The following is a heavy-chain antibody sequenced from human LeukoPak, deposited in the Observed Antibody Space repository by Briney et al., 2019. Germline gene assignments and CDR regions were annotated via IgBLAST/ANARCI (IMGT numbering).Heavy chain of an antibody. Sequence: GGSLRLSCAASGFTFSSYEMNWVCQAPGKGLEWVSYISSSGSTIYYADSVKGRFTISRDNAKNSLYLQMNSLRAEDTAVYYCAKSQYGDYAVVDYWGQGTLVTVSS. D-gene: IGHD4-17*01. V-gene: IGHV3-48*03. CDR3: AKSQYGDYAVVDY. CDR1: GFTFSSYE. CDR2: ISSSGSTI. J-gene: IGHJ4*02.